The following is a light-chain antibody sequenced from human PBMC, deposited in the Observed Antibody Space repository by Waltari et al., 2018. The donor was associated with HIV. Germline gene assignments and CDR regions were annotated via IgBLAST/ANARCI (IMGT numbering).Light chain of an antibody. V-gene: IGKV3-15*01. J-gene: IGKJ2*01. CDR1: QSVGNN. CDR3: QQYNNWPWFT. CDR2: AAA. Sequence: VMTQSPVTLSVSPGKTATLTCRARQSVGNNVAWYQQKAGQTPRLLIYAAATRATGISPRFSGSGSGTNYALTISSLRSEDVAVYYWQQYNNWPWFTFGQGTKLEI.